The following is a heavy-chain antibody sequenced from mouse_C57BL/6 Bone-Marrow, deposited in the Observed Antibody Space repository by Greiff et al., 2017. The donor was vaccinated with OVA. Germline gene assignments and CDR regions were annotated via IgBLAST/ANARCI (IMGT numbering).Heavy chain of an antibody. CDR2: IDPENGDT. J-gene: IGHJ2*01. V-gene: IGHV14-4*01. Sequence: VQLQQSGAELVRPGASVKLSCTASGFNIKDDYMHWVKQRPEQGLEWIGWIDPENGDTEYASKFQGKATITADTSSNTAYLQLSSLTSEDTAVYYCTPSSNYLDYWGQGTTLTVSS. CDR1: GFNIKDDY. D-gene: IGHD1-1*01. CDR3: TPSSNYLDY.